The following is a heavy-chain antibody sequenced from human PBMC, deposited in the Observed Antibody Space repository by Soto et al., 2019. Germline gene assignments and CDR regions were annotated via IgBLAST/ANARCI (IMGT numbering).Heavy chain of an antibody. CDR3: ARVYNWNYSL. V-gene: IGHV4-59*08. CDR2: LYYDGST. Sequence: SETLSLTCTVSGGSVSSDHWSWIRQPPGKGLEWIGYLYYDGSTNYNPSLKSRVTTSIDTSKNQFSLKLTSVTAADTAVYYCARVYNWNYSLWGQGTLVTVSS. J-gene: IGHJ4*02. CDR1: GGSVSSDH. D-gene: IGHD1-1*01.